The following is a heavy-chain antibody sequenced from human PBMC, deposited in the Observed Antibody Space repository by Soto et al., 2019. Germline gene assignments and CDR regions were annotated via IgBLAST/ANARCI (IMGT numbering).Heavy chain of an antibody. V-gene: IGHV4-59*01. CDR2: IYYSGST. D-gene: IGHD2-2*01. Sequence: ASETLSLTCTVSGGSISSYYWSWIRQPPGKGLEWIGYIYYSGSTNYNPSLKSRVTISVDTSKNQFSLKLNSVTAADTAVYYCASYLPAAGLWAAFDIWGQGTMVTVSS. CDR3: ASYLPAAGLWAAFDI. CDR1: GGSISSYY. J-gene: IGHJ3*02.